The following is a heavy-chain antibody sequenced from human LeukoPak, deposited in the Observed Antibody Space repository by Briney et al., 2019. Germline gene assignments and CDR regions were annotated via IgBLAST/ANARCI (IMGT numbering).Heavy chain of an antibody. CDR1: GGSFSGYY. V-gene: IGHV4-34*01. J-gene: IGHJ5*02. CDR2: IYYSGST. Sequence: SETLSLTCAVYGGSFSGYYWSWIRQPPGKGLEWIGSIYYSGSTYYNPSLKSRVTISVDTSKNQFSLKLSSVTAADTAVYYCARHGGIAARSNWFDPWGQGTLVTVSS. CDR3: ARHGGIAARSNWFDP. D-gene: IGHD6-6*01.